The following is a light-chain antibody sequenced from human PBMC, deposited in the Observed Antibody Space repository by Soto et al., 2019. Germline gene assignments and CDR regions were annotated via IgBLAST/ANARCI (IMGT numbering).Light chain of an antibody. CDR3: KQRSNWPWT. Sequence: EVVMTQSPATLSVSPGERATLSCRASQSVSSYLAWYQQKPGQAPRLLIYDASNRATGIPARFSGSGSGTDFTLTISSLEPEDFAVYYCKQRSNWPWTVGQGTKVAIK. V-gene: IGKV3-11*01. CDR1: QSVSSY. CDR2: DAS. J-gene: IGKJ1*01.